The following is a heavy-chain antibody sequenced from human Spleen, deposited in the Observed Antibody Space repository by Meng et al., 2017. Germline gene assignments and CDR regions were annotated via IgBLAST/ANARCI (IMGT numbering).Heavy chain of an antibody. CDR1: GFTFSSYS. D-gene: IGHD6-13*01. J-gene: IGHJ4*02. CDR2: ISSSSSYI. Sequence: GESLKISCAASGFTFSSYSMNWVRQAPGKGLEWVSIISSSSSYIYYADSVKGRFTISRDNAKNSLYLQMNSLRAEDTAVYYCAFSLSPGIAAAGGFDYWGQGTLVTVSS. V-gene: IGHV3-21*01. CDR3: AFSLSPGIAAAGGFDY.